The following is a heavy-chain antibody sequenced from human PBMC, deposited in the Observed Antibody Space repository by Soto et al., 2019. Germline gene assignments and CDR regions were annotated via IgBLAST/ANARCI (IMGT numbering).Heavy chain of an antibody. CDR1: GYTFTSYA. V-gene: IGHV1-3*05. CDR2: INAGNGNT. J-gene: IGHJ5*02. D-gene: IGHD3-3*01. Sequence: QVQLVQSGAEEKKPGASVKVSCKASGYTFTSYAMHWVRQAPGQRLEWMGWINAGNGNTKYSQKLQGRVTITRDTSASTAYMELSSLRSEDTAVYYCARDPESVMYYDFWSGYWFDPWGQGTLVTVSS. CDR3: ARDPESVMYYDFWSGYWFDP.